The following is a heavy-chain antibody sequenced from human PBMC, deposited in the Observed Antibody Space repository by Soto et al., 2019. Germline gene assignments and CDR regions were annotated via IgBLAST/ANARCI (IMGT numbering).Heavy chain of an antibody. CDR1: GFTFSSYG. J-gene: IGHJ4*02. CDR2: ISYDGSNK. CDR3: AKENGVPDTAMVPSSCDY. D-gene: IGHD5-18*01. Sequence: GGSLRLSCAASGFTFSSYGMHWVRQAPGKGLEWVAVISYDGSNKYYADSVKGRFTISRDNSKNTLYLQMNSLRAEDTAVYYCAKENGVPDTAMVPSSCDYWGQGTLVTVSS. V-gene: IGHV3-30*18.